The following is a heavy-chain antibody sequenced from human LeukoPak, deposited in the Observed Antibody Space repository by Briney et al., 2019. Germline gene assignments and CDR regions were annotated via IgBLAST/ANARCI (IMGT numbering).Heavy chain of an antibody. D-gene: IGHD3-22*01. J-gene: IGHJ4*02. CDR3: TKDDGYYDSSGSFLFDS. CDR2: ISASGAST. CDR1: GFTVSSHY. V-gene: IGHV3-23*01. Sequence: GGSLRLSCTASGFTVSSHYISWVRQAPGKGLEWVSTISASGASTGYADSVKGRFTISRDNSKNTPYLQMNSLRAEDTAVYYCTKDDGYYDSSGSFLFDSWGQGTLVTVSS.